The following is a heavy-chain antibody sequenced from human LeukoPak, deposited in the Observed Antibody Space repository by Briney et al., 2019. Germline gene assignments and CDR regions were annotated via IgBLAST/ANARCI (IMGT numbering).Heavy chain of an antibody. CDR3: ARVSIFGYFDY. V-gene: IGHV3-64*01. Sequence: PGGSLRLSCAASGFTFSSYAMSWVRQAPGKGLEWVSAISGSGGSTYYANSVKGRFTISRDNSKNTLYLQMGSLRAEDMAVYYCARVSIFGYFDYWGRGTLVTVSS. D-gene: IGHD3-3*01. J-gene: IGHJ4*02. CDR2: ISGSGGST. CDR1: GFTFSSYA.